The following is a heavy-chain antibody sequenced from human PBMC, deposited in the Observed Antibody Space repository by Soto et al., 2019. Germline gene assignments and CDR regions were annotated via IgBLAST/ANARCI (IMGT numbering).Heavy chain of an antibody. CDR2: ISAYNGNT. V-gene: IGHV1-18*01. CDR1: GYTFTSYG. D-gene: IGHD2-8*01. CDR3: ARGSYCTNGVCYGSPPYGMDV. J-gene: IGHJ6*02. Sequence: GASVKVSCKASGYTFTSYGISWVRQAPGQGLEWMGWISAYNGNTNYAQKLQGRVTMTTDTSTSTAYMELGSLRSDDTAVYYCARGSYCTNGVCYGSPPYGMDVWGQGTTVTVSS.